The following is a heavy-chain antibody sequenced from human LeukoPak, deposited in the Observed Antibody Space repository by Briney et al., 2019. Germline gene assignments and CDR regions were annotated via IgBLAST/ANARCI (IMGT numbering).Heavy chain of an antibody. Sequence: SETLSLTCAVSGGSISSSNWWSWVRQPPGKGLEWIGEIYHSGSTNYNPSLKSRVTISVDKSKNQFSLKLNSVTAADTAVYYCARSGSYCSGGSCYPIYYYYYYGMDVWGKGTTVTVSS. CDR1: GGSISSSNW. D-gene: IGHD2-15*01. CDR2: IYHSGST. V-gene: IGHV4-4*02. CDR3: ARSGSYCSGGSCYPIYYYYYYGMDV. J-gene: IGHJ6*04.